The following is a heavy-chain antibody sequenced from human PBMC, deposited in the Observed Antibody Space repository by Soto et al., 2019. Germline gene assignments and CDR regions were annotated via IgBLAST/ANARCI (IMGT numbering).Heavy chain of an antibody. J-gene: IGHJ6*02. Sequence: PGESLKISCKGSGYSFTSYWIGWVRQMPGKGLEWMGIIYPGDSDTRYSLSFQGQVTISADKSISTAYLQWSSLKASDTAMYYCARRGYCSSTSCYVSGMDVWGQGTTVTVSS. CDR1: GYSFTSYW. V-gene: IGHV5-51*01. D-gene: IGHD2-2*01. CDR3: ARRGYCSSTSCYVSGMDV. CDR2: IYPGDSDT.